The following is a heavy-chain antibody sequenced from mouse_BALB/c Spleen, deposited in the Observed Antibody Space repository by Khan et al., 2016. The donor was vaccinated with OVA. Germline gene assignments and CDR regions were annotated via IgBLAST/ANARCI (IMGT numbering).Heavy chain of an antibody. CDR1: GYSFTGYF. Sequence: EVQLQQSGPELVRPGASVKISCTASGYSFTGYFMNWVMQSHGKSLEWIGRINPHIGETFYNQRFKDKATLTVDESSSTAHIELRSLASEDSAVYYCTRIYRSDFDYWGQGTTLTVSS. J-gene: IGHJ2*01. D-gene: IGHD6-1*01. CDR2: INPHIGET. CDR3: TRIYRSDFDY. V-gene: IGHV1-20*02.